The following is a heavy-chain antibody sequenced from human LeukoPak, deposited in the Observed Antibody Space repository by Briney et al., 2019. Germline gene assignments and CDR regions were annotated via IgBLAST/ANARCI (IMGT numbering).Heavy chain of an antibody. V-gene: IGHV4-38-2*01. CDR2: IYHSGST. D-gene: IGHD3-10*01. CDR1: GYSITRGYY. CDR3: ARSGPYYYHYMDV. J-gene: IGHJ6*03. Sequence: SETLSLTCAVSGYSITRGYYWGWIRQPPGKGLEWIGSIYHSGSTYYKQSLKSRVLISVDTSKNRFSLTLDSVIAGHPPVYFLARSGPYYYHYMDVWGKGPTVTVSS.